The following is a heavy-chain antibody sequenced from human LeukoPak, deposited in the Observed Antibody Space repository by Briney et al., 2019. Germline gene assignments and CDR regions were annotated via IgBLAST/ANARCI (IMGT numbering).Heavy chain of an antibody. V-gene: IGHV1-18*01. CDR3: ARGRGSTSRY. CDR1: GYTFTSYG. Sequence: ASVKVSCKASGYTFTSYGITWVRPAPGQGLEWMGWISTYNGNTNYAQNLQGRVTMTTDPSTSTAYMELRSLRSDDTAVYYCARGRGSTSRYWGQGTLVTVSS. CDR2: ISTYNGNT. D-gene: IGHD5-12*01. J-gene: IGHJ4*02.